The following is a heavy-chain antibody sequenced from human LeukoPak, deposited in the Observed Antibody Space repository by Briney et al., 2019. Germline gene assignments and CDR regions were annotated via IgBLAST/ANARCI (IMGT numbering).Heavy chain of an antibody. V-gene: IGHV4-39*07. CDR3: ARVRGSSSWYPRRLRHDAFDI. D-gene: IGHD6-13*01. Sequence: SETLSLTCTVSGGSISRSPYYWGWIRQPPGKGLEWIGSIYYSGSFYNNPSLKSRVTISVDTSKKQFSLKLSSVTAADTAVYYCARVRGSSSWYPRRLRHDAFDIWGQGTMVTVSS. CDR1: GGSISRSPYY. CDR2: IYYSGSF. J-gene: IGHJ3*02.